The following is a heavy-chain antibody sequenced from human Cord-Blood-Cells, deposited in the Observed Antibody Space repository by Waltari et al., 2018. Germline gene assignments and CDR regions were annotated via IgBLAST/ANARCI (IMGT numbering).Heavy chain of an antibody. CDR3: ARGPNIVVVTVPFDY. CDR2: SNHRGST. J-gene: IGHJ4*02. Sequence: QVQLQQWGAGLLKPSETLSLTCAVYGGSFSGYYWSWIRQPPGKGLEWIGESNHRGSTNYTPSLKSRVTISVDTSKNQFSLKLSSVTAADTAVYYCARGPNIVVVTVPFDYWGQGTLVTVSS. D-gene: IGHD2-21*02. CDR1: GGSFSGYY. V-gene: IGHV4-34*01.